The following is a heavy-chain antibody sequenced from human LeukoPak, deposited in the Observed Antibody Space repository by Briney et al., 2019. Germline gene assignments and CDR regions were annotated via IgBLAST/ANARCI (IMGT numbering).Heavy chain of an antibody. V-gene: IGHV4-38-2*02. CDR2: IYHSGST. CDR1: GYSISSGYY. D-gene: IGHD5-18*01. CDR3: ARGGRGYAYTYRPGEGNWFDP. Sequence: RTSETLSLTCTVSGYSISSGYYWGWIRQPPGKGLEWIGSIYHSGSTYYNPSLKSRVTISVDTSKNQFSLKLSSVTAADTAVYYCARGGRGYAYTYRPGEGNWFDPWGQGTLVTVSS. J-gene: IGHJ5*02.